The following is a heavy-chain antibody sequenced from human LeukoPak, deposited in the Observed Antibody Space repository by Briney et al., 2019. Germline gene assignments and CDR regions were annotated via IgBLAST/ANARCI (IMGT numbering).Heavy chain of an antibody. J-gene: IGHJ4*02. CDR1: GGSISSSSYY. CDR3: ASQRPPRMYSSSRLGVEHYFDY. V-gene: IGHV4-39*07. CDR2: IYYSGST. D-gene: IGHD6-13*01. Sequence: PSETLSLTCTVSGGSISSSSYYWGWIRQPPGKGLEWIGSIYYSGSTYYNPSLKSRVTISVDTSKNQFSLKLSSVTAADTAVYYCASQRPPRMYSSSRLGVEHYFDYWGQGTLVTVSS.